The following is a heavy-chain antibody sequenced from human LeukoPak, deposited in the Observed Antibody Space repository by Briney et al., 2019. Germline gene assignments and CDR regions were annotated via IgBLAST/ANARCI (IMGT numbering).Heavy chain of an antibody. V-gene: IGHV1-2*02. D-gene: IGHD3-10*01. CDR1: GYTFTDYF. CDR2: INPNSGGT. Sequence: ASVKVSCKASGYTFTDYFMHWVRQAPGQGLEWVGWINPNSGGTNYAQRSQGRVTMPRDTSISTVYMELSRLTSDGTAVYYCARGDGSGRYCIEYWGQGTLVAVAS. J-gene: IGHJ4*02. CDR3: ARGDGSGRYCIEY.